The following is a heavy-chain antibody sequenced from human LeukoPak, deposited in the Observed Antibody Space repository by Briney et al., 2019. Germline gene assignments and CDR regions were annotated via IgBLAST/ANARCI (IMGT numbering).Heavy chain of an antibody. D-gene: IGHD5-18*01. Sequence: PSETLSLTCAVYGGSFSGYYWSWIRQPPGKGLEWIGEINHSGSTYYNPSLKSRVTISVDTSKNQFSLKLSSVTAADTAVYYCARKRYSYGNDAFDIWGQGTMVTVSS. CDR1: GGSFSGYY. J-gene: IGHJ3*02. CDR3: ARKRYSYGNDAFDI. V-gene: IGHV4-34*01. CDR2: INHSGST.